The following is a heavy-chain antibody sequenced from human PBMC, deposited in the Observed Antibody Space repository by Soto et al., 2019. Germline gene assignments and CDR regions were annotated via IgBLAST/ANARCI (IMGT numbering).Heavy chain of an antibody. Sequence: GGSLRLSCAASGFIVSSNYMSWVRQAPGKGLEWVSVIYSGGSTYYADSVKGRFTMSRHNTKNTLYLQMNSLRAEDTAVYYCARTPSPSGPVDYWGQGTLVTVSS. J-gene: IGHJ4*02. CDR2: IYSGGST. CDR3: ARTPSPSGPVDY. V-gene: IGHV3-53*04. CDR1: GFIVSSNY. D-gene: IGHD2-15*01.